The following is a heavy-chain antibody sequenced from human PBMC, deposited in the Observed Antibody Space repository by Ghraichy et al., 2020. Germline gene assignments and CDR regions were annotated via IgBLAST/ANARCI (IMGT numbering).Heavy chain of an antibody. Sequence: GGSLRLSCAASGFTFNNYAMSWVRLAPGKGLEWVSGLSSSGATTYYADSVKGRFTISRDNSKNTLYLQMNSLRAEDTAIYYCANKQWGCSKTLCFVGFDLWGQGTLLSLSP. J-gene: IGHJ5*02. CDR3: ANKQWGCSKTLCFVGFDL. CDR2: LSSSGATT. V-gene: IGHV3-23*01. D-gene: IGHD2-2*01. CDR1: GFTFNNYA.